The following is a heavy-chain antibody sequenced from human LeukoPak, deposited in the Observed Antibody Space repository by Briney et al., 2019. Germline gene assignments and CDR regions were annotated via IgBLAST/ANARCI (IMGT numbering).Heavy chain of an antibody. Sequence: ASVKVSCKASYDRFTSYGISWVRQAPGQGLEWVGWISAYSGKTSYAQNLQGRVTMTKDTSTTTAYMELRSLRSDDTAVYYCARGYSGYGPYDYWGQGTLVTVSS. D-gene: IGHD5-12*01. V-gene: IGHV1-18*01. CDR1: YDRFTSYG. J-gene: IGHJ4*02. CDR2: ISAYSGKT. CDR3: ARGYSGYGPYDY.